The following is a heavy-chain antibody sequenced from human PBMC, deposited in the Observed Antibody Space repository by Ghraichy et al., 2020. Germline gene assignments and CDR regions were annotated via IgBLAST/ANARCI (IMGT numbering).Heavy chain of an antibody. V-gene: IGHV4-59*01. J-gene: IGHJ3*02. CDR3: ARGQGWGILTGHLKAFDI. CDR2: IYYSGST. D-gene: IGHD3-9*01. CDR1: GGSIGSYY. Sequence: SQTLSLTCSVSGGSIGSYYWSWIRQPPGKGLEWIAYIYYSGSTNHNPSLKSRVTISVDTSKKQFSLELKSVTAADTAVYYCARGQGWGILTGHLKAFDIWGQGTMVTVSS.